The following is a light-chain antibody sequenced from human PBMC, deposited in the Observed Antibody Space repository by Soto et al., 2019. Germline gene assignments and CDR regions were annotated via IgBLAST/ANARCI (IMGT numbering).Light chain of an antibody. CDR1: QSVSSY. V-gene: IGKV3-11*01. CDR2: DAS. Sequence: EIVLTQSPATLSLSPGERATLSCRASQSVSSYLAWYQQKPGQAPRLLIYDASNRATGIPARFSGSGSGTDFTLTISSLEPEDFAVYYCQQRRNWPPLTCGGGTKVEI. J-gene: IGKJ4*01. CDR3: QQRRNWPPLT.